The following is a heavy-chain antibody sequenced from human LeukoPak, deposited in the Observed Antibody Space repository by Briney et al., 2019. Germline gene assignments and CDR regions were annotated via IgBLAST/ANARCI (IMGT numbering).Heavy chain of an antibody. CDR1: GGSISGYY. D-gene: IGHD3-10*01. Sequence: SETLSLTCSVSGGSISGYYWSWIRQPPGKGLEWIGSIYHSGSTYYNPSLKSRVTISVDTSKNQFSLKLSSVTAADTAVYYCARVDRLGYYGSGSYNDDYWGQGTLVTVSS. V-gene: IGHV4-38-2*02. CDR2: IYHSGST. CDR3: ARVDRLGYYGSGSYNDDY. J-gene: IGHJ4*02.